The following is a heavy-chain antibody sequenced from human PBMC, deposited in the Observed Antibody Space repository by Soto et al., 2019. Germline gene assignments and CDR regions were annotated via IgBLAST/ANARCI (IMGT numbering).Heavy chain of an antibody. CDR2: INHSGST. CDR1: GGSFSGDY. V-gene: IGHV4-34*01. J-gene: IGHJ4*02. D-gene: IGHD2-21*02. Sequence: PSETLSLTCAVYGGSFSGDYWSWIRQPPGKGLEWIGEINHSGSTNYNPSLKSRVTISVDTSKNQFSLKLSSVTAADTAVYYCARTGVVVTAGDFDYWGQGTLVTVSS. CDR3: ARTGVVVTAGDFDY.